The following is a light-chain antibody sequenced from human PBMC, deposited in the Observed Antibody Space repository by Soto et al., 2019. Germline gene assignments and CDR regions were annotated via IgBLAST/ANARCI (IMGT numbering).Light chain of an antibody. CDR1: QSINSN. Sequence: MVWKHWRDTLSXXPGEXATLXXRASQSINSNLAWYQQKPGHPPRLIIYGPSTRATGIPARFSGSGSGTEFTLTISSLQSEDFAMYWCQQYDSWLRTFGQVTKVDIK. CDR3: QQYDSWLRT. V-gene: IGKV3-15*01. CDR2: GPS. J-gene: IGKJ1*01.